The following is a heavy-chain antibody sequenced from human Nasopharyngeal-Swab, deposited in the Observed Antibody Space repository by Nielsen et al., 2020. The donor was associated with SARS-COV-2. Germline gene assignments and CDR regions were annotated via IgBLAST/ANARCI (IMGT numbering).Heavy chain of an antibody. CDR1: GGSVSSSSYY. V-gene: IGHV4-39*01. D-gene: IGHD6-13*01. J-gene: IGHJ4*02. CDR3: VRQVAAAATD. Sequence: SETLSLTCTVSGGSVSSSSYYWGWIRQPPGKGLEWIASIYYSGSTYYNPSLKSRVTISVDTSKNQFALKLSSVTAADTAVYYCVRQVAAAATDWGQGTLVTVSS. CDR2: IYYSGST.